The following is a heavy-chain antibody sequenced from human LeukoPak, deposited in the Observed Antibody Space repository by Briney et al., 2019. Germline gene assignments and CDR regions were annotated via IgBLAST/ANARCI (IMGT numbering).Heavy chain of an antibody. Sequence: GGSLRLSCAASGFTFSSYSMNWVRQAPGKGLEWVSYISSSSSTIYYADSVKGRFTISRDNAKSSLYLQMNSLRAEDTAVYYCARDLIYYGSGSYDWFDPWGQGTLVTVSS. V-gene: IGHV3-48*01. D-gene: IGHD3-10*01. J-gene: IGHJ5*02. CDR1: GFTFSSYS. CDR3: ARDLIYYGSGSYDWFDP. CDR2: ISSSSSTI.